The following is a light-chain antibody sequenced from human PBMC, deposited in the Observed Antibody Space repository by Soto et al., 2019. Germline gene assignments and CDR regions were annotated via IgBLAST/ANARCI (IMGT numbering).Light chain of an antibody. CDR1: ISDFVVYNY. CDR3: SSHTISSALQV. J-gene: IGLJ1*01. V-gene: IGLV2-14*01. CDR2: GVS. Sequence: QSVLTQPASVSGSPGQSITISCTGTISDFVVYNYVSWYQQHPGKAPKLMIYGVSNRPSGDSNRFSGSKSGNTASLTISGLQADDEADYYCSSHTISSALQVFGTGTKATVL.